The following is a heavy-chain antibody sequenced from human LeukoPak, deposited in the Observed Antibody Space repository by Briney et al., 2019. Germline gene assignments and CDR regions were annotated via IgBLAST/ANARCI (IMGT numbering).Heavy chain of an antibody. Sequence: GGSLRLSCAASGFTFSSYGMHWVRQAPGKGLEWVAVISNDGSTKKYADSVKGRFTISRDNSKNTLYVQMNSLRADDAAVYYCAKGRSSYPMDYIFDFWGQGTLVTVSS. V-gene: IGHV3-30*18. D-gene: IGHD3-16*02. J-gene: IGHJ4*02. CDR3: AKGRSSYPMDYIFDF. CDR1: GFTFSSYG. CDR2: ISNDGSTK.